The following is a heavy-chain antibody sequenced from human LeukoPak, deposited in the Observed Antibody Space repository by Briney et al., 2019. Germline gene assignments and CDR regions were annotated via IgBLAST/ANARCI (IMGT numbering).Heavy chain of an antibody. CDR2: IYYTGST. Sequence: SETLSLTCTVSGGSISSSSYYWGWIRQPPGEGLEWIGSIYYTGSTYYSPSLKSRVTISADTSKNESSLKLSSVTAADTAVYYCTSEISSASNYWRQGTLVTVSS. CDR1: GGSISSSSYY. V-gene: IGHV4-39*01. J-gene: IGHJ4*02. CDR3: TSEISSASNY. D-gene: IGHD6-6*01.